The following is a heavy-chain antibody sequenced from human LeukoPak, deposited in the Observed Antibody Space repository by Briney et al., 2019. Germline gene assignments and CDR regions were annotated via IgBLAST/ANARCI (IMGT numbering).Heavy chain of an antibody. J-gene: IGHJ5*02. CDR3: ARGRLSIAAAGNWFDP. D-gene: IGHD6-13*01. CDR1: GFTVSSNY. V-gene: IGHV3-66*01. Sequence: GGSLRLSCAASGFTVSSNYMSWVRQAPGKGLEWVSVIYSGGSTYYADSVKGRFTISRDNSKNTLYLQMNSLRAEDTAVYYCARGRLSIAAAGNWFDPWGQGTLVTVSS. CDR2: IYSGGST.